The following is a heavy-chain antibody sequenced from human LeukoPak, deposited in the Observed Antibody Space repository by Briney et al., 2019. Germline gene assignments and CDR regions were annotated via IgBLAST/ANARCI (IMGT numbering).Heavy chain of an antibody. D-gene: IGHD3-3*01. CDR3: ARESWSLEWVLYPFDY. J-gene: IGHJ4*02. V-gene: IGHV3-23*01. CDR2: ISGSGGST. Sequence: PGGSLRLSCAASGFTFSSYAMSWVRHAPGKGLEWVSAISGSGGSTYYADSVKGRFTISRDNSKNTLYLQMNRLRAEDTDVYYYARESWSLEWVLYPFDYWGQGTLVTVSS. CDR1: GFTFSSYA.